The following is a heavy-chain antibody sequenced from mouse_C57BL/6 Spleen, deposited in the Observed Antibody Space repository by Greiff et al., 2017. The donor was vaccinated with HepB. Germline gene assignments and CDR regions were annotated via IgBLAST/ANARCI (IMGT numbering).Heavy chain of an antibody. CDR2: IDPNSGGT. J-gene: IGHJ1*03. D-gene: IGHD1-1*01. CDR3: ARRRIYYYGSSYPYWYFDV. V-gene: IGHV1-72*01. CDR1: GYTFTSYW. Sequence: QVQLQQPGAELVKPGASVKLSCKASGYTFTSYWMHWVKQRPGRGLEWIGRIDPNSGGTKYNEKFKSKATLTVDKPASTAYMQLSSLTSEDSAVYDCARRRIYYYGSSYPYWYFDVWGTGTTVTVSS.